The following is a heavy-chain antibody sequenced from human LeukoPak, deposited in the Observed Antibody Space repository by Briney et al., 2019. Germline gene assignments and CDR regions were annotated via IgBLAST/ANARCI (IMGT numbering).Heavy chain of an antibody. J-gene: IGHJ4*02. CDR3: TRDGSGWYWLWDY. D-gene: IGHD6-19*01. V-gene: IGHV3-49*03. CDR2: IRSKAYGGTT. CDR1: GFTFGDYA. Sequence: GGSLRLSCTASGFTFGDYAMSWFRQAPGKGLEWVGFIRSKAYGGTTEYAASVKGRFTISRDDSKSIAYLQMNSLKTEDTAVYYCTRDGSGWYWLWDYWGQGTLVTVSS.